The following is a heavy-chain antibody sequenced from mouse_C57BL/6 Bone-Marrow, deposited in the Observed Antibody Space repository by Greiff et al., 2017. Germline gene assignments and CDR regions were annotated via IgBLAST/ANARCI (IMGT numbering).Heavy chain of an antibody. CDR2: ISNGGGST. CDR3: ARERRRYYFDY. V-gene: IGHV5-12*01. CDR1: GFTFSDYY. Sequence: EVMLVESGGGLVQPGGSLKLSCAASGFTFSDYYMYWVRQTPEKRLEWVAYISNGGGSTYYPDTVKGRFTISRDNAKNTLYLQMSRLKSEDTAMYYCARERRRYYFDYWGQGTTLTVSS. J-gene: IGHJ2*01.